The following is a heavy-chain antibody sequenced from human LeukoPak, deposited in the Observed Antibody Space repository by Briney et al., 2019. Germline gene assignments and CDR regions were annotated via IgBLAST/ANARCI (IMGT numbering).Heavy chain of an antibody. CDR3: ARDRGYCSSTSCPDPPLDY. J-gene: IGHJ4*02. CDR2: FDPEDGET. V-gene: IGHV1-24*01. Sequence: ASVKVSCKVSGYTLTELSMHWVRQAPGKGLEWMGGFDPEDGETIYAQKFQGRVTMTEDTSTDTAYMELSSLRSEDTAVYYCARDRGYCSSTSCPDPPLDYWGRGTLVTVSS. CDR1: GYTLTELS. D-gene: IGHD2-2*01.